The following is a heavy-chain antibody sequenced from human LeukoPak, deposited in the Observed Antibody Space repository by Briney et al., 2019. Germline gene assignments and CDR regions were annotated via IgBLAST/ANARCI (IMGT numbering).Heavy chain of an antibody. CDR2: INHSGST. V-gene: IGHV4-34*01. D-gene: IGHD6-13*01. CDR3: ARLGYSSSWEPLYYFDY. CDR1: GGSFSGYY. Sequence: SETLSLTCAVYGGSFSGYYWSWIRQPPGKGLEWIGEINHSGSTNYNPSLKSRVTISVDTSKNQFSLKLSSVTAADTAVYYCARLGYSSSWEPLYYFDYWGQGTLVTVSS. J-gene: IGHJ4*02.